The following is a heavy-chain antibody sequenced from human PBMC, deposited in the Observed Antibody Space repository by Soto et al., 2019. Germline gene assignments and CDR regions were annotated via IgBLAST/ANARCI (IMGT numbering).Heavy chain of an antibody. D-gene: IGHD1-1*01. CDR2: STPHNGNT. J-gene: IGHJ6*02. V-gene: IGHV1-18*04. CDR1: GDTLSTFG. Sequence: QLQLVQSGPEVKKPGASVKVSCKVSGDTLSTFGISWVRQAPGQGLEWMAWSTPHNGNTNFAQKFNDRVTLTAGTSVVTAYMALRSLTSDDTVVNLCSRFNFTRSGDNYYYDMDVWGQWTTISVS. CDR3: SRFNFTRSGDNYYYDMDV.